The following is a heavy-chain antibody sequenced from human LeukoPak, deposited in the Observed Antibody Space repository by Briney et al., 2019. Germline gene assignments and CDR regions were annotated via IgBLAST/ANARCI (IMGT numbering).Heavy chain of an antibody. J-gene: IGHJ4*02. Sequence: SETLSLTCTVSGGSVSNYYWSWIRQPPGKGLEWIGYIYYSGSTNYNPSLKSRLTISVDTSKNHFSLKLSSVTAADTAVYYCAKGTPGYCSTTSCYALEYWGQGTLVTVSS. CDR2: IYYSGST. CDR3: AKGTPGYCSTTSCYALEY. CDR1: GGSVSNYY. V-gene: IGHV4-59*08. D-gene: IGHD2-2*01.